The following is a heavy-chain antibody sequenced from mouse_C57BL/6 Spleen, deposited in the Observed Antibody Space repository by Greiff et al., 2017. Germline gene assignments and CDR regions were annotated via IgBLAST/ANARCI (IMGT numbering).Heavy chain of an antibody. D-gene: IGHD4-1*01. J-gene: IGHJ2*01. CDR1: GYTFTSYD. V-gene: IGHV1-85*01. CDR3: ARNWECDY. CDR2: IYPRDGST. Sequence: QVQLQQSGPELVKPGASVKLSCKASGYTFTSYDINWVKQRPGQGLEWIGWIYPRDGSTKYNAKFKGKATLTVDTSSSTAYMELYSLTSEESAGYVCARNWECDYWGKGTTLT.